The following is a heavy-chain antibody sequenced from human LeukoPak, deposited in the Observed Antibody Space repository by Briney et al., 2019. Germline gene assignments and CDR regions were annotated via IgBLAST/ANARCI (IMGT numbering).Heavy chain of an antibody. Sequence: ASVKVSCKASGYTFTSYAMHWVRQAPGQRLEWMGWINAGNGNTKYSQKFQGRVTLTRDMSISTAYMELSSLRSDDTAFYYCARAPMGTAALYWGQGTLVTVSS. D-gene: IGHD2-2*01. CDR3: ARAPMGTAALY. V-gene: IGHV1-3*01. CDR2: INAGNGNT. CDR1: GYTFTSYA. J-gene: IGHJ4*02.